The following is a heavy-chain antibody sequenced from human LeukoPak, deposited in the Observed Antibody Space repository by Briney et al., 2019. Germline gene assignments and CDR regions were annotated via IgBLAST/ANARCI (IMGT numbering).Heavy chain of an antibody. D-gene: IGHD2-8*02. CDR1: GFTFSSYW. CDR3: ARVVYCTDTNCPLEY. J-gene: IGHJ4*02. CDR2: INSDGCGT. Sequence: GGSLRLSCAASGFTFSSYWMHWVRQVPGEGLVWVSRINSDGCGTNYADSVKGRFTISRDNARNTLYLQMNSLRAEDTAFYYCARVVYCTDTNCPLEYWGQGTLVTVSS. V-gene: IGHV3-74*01.